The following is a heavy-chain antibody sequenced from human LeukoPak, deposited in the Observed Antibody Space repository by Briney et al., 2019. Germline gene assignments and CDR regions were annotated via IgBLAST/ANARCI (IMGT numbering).Heavy chain of an antibody. CDR1: GGSFSGYY. J-gene: IGHJ5*02. Sequence: SETLSLTCAVYGGSFSGYYWSWIRQPPGMGLEWIGYIYYGGKTYYNPSLKSRVTMSVDTSKNQFSLRLSSVTAADTAVHYCARGKRTIGGAMNWSDPWGQGTLVTVSS. V-gene: IGHV4-34*01. D-gene: IGHD3-16*01. CDR3: ARGKRTIGGAMNWSDP. CDR2: IYYGGKT.